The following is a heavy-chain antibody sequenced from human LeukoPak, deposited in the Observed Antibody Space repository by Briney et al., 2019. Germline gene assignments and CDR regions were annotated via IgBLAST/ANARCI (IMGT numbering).Heavy chain of an antibody. CDR1: GFTFSSSA. CDR2: ISNNGGYT. J-gene: IGHJ4*02. V-gene: IGHV3-23*01. D-gene: IGHD3-22*01. CDR3: VLWEEDYYDSSGFLSTVDY. Sequence: GGSLRLSSAASGFTFSSSAMSWVRQAPGKGLEWVSAISNNGGYTYYADSVKGRFTISRDNSKNTLYLQMNSLRAEDTAVYYCVLWEEDYYDSSGFLSTVDYWGQGTLVTVSS.